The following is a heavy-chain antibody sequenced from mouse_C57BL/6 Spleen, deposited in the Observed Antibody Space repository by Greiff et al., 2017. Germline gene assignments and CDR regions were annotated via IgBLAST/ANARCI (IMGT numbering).Heavy chain of an antibody. V-gene: IGHV5-9-1*02. J-gene: IGHJ3*01. CDR1: GFTFSSYA. Sequence: DVKLVESGEGLVKPGGSLKLSCAASGFTFSSYALSWVRQTPEKRLEWVEYISTGGDYIYYADTVKGRFTFARDNARNTLYLQMSSLESEDTAVYYCTRAGASWFAYWGQGTLVTVAA. CDR3: TRAGASWFAY. D-gene: IGHD3-3*01. CDR2: ISTGGDYI.